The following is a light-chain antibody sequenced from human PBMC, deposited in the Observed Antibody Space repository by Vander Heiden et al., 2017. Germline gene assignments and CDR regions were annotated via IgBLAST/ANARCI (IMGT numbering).Light chain of an antibody. Sequence: NFMLTQPHSVSASPGTTVPISCTRCTGSIASNYVQWYHQRPGSSPTTVIYEDNQRPAGAPARLSGSIDSSSNSASLTSAGLKTEDEADYYGQSYDSSNHVVFGGGTKLTGL. CDR1: TGSIASNY. V-gene: IGLV6-57*01. J-gene: IGLJ2*01. CDR3: QSYDSSNHVV. CDR2: EDN.